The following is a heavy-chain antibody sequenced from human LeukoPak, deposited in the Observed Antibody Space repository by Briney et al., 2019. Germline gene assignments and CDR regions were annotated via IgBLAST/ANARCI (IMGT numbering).Heavy chain of an antibody. Sequence: GGSLRLSCAASGFTFSSYCMTWVRQPPGKGLEWVSSISSSSRYIYYADSMKGRITISRDNAKNSLYLQMDNLRGEDTAVYYCARIPTFGDYPLNAFDIWGQGTMVTVSS. V-gene: IGHV3-21*01. J-gene: IGHJ3*02. CDR1: GFTFSSYC. D-gene: IGHD3-10*01. CDR3: ARIPTFGDYPLNAFDI. CDR2: ISSSSRYI.